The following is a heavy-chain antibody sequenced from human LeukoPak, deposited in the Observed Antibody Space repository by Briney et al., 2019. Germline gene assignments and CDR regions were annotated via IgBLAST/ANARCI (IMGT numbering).Heavy chain of an antibody. Sequence: GASVKVSCKASGYTFTGYYMHWVRQAPGQGLEWVGWINPNSGATNYAQKFHGRVTMASDTSIRTAYMDLNRVGPDDTAVYYCAKTARRGGQNWLDPWGQGTLVTVSS. J-gene: IGHJ5*02. D-gene: IGHD3-16*01. CDR1: GYTFTGYY. V-gene: IGHV1-2*02. CDR3: AKTARRGGQNWLDP. CDR2: INPNSGAT.